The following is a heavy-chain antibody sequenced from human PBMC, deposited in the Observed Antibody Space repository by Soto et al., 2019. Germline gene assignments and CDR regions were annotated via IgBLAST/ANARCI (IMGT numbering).Heavy chain of an antibody. V-gene: IGHV3-30-3*01. CDR3: AREWEWLGELLYVHYGMDV. Sequence: QVQLVESGGGVVQPGRSLRLSCAASGFTFSSYAMHWVRQAPGKGLEWVAVISYDGSNKYYADSVKGRFTISRDNSKNTLYLQMNSLRAEDTAVYYCAREWEWLGELLYVHYGMDVWGQGTTVTVSS. J-gene: IGHJ6*02. D-gene: IGHD3-10*01. CDR1: GFTFSSYA. CDR2: ISYDGSNK.